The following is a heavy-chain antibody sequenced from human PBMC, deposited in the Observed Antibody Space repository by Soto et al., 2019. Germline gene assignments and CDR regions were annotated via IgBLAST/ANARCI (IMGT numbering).Heavy chain of an antibody. Sequence: QVQLVQSGAEEKKPGASVKVSCKASGYTFTSYAMHWVRQAPGQRLEWMGWINAGNGNTKYSQKFQGRGTITRDTSASTAYRELCSLRSEDKAVYYCATWAAGFDYWGQGTLVTVS. CDR2: INAGNGNT. V-gene: IGHV1-3*05. CDR3: ATWAAGFDY. J-gene: IGHJ4*02. D-gene: IGHD6-25*01. CDR1: GYTFTSYA.